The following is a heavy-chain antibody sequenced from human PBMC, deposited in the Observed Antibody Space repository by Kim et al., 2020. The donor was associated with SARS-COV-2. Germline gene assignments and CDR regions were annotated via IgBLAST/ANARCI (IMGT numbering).Heavy chain of an antibody. J-gene: IGHJ6*02. CDR2: IYTSGST. D-gene: IGHD5-18*01. Sequence: SETLSLTCTVSGGSISSGSYYWSWIRQPAGKGLEWIGRIYTSGSTNYNPSLKSRVTISVGTSKNQFSLKLSPVTAADTAVYYCAGGYNVWGQGTTVTVSS. V-gene: IGHV4-61*02. CDR3: AGGYNV. CDR1: GGSISSGSYY.